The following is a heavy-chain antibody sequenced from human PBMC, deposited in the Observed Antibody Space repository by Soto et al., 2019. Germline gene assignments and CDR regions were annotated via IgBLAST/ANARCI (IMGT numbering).Heavy chain of an antibody. J-gene: IGHJ6*02. CDR3: ATTQRGDFYYYYGMDV. CDR2: IWYDGSNK. D-gene: IGHD2-21*02. CDR1: GFTFSSYG. Sequence: QPVGSLRLSCAASGFTFSSYGMHWVRQAPGKGLEWVAVIWYDGSNKYYADSVKGRFTISRDNSKNTLYLQMNSLRAEDTAVYYCATTQRGDFYYYYGMDVWGQGTTVTVSS. V-gene: IGHV3-33*01.